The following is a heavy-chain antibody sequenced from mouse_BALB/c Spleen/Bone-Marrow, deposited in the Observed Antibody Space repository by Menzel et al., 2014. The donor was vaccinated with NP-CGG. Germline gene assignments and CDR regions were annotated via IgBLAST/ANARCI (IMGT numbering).Heavy chain of an antibody. J-gene: IGHJ2*01. Sequence: VQLQQSGAELAKPGASVKMSCKASGYTFTSYWMHWVKRRPGQGLEWIGYINPSTGYTEYNQKFKDKATLTADKSSSTAYMQLSSLTSEDSAVYYCARGDYYFDYWGQGTTLTVSS. D-gene: IGHD2-13*01. CDR3: ARGDYYFDY. CDR2: INPSTGYT. V-gene: IGHV1-7*01. CDR1: GYTFTSYW.